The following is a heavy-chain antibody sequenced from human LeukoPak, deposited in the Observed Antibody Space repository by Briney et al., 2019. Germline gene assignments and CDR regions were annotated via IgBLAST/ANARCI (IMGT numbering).Heavy chain of an antibody. V-gene: IGHV4-4*07. J-gene: IGHJ4*02. CDR3: ARESYYDFWSGYYWTSYFDY. CDR2: IYTSGST. Sequence: PSETLSLTCTVSGGSISGYYWSWIRQPAGKGLEWIGRIYTSGSTNYNPSLKSRVTMSVDTSKNQFSLQLSSVTAADTAVYYCARESYYDFWSGYYWTSYFDYWGQGTLVTVSS. D-gene: IGHD3-3*01. CDR1: GGSISGYY.